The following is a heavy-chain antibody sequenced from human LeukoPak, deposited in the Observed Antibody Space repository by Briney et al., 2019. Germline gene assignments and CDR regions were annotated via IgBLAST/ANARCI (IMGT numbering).Heavy chain of an antibody. Sequence: HAGGSLRLSCAASGFTFSSYAMSWVRQAPGKGLEWVSAISGSGGSTYYADSVKGRFTISRDNSKNTLYLQMNSLRAEHTAVYYCAKDRSSRLLWFGESGRNDAFDIWGQGTMVTVSS. CDR2: ISGSGGST. D-gene: IGHD3-10*01. J-gene: IGHJ3*02. CDR3: AKDRSSRLLWFGESGRNDAFDI. V-gene: IGHV3-23*01. CDR1: GFTFSSYA.